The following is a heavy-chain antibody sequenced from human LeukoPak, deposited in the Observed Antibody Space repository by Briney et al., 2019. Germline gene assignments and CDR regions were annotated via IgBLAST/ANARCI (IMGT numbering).Heavy chain of an antibody. Sequence: GGSLRLSCAASGFTFNDYAMNWVRQAPGKGLEWVSAVSGSGSNTYYADSVKGRFTISRDNSKNTLYLQMNSLRAEDTAIYYCAKDGGGWYTSGWYYFDYWGQGTLVTVSS. J-gene: IGHJ4*02. CDR3: AKDGGGWYTSGWYYFDY. CDR2: VSGSGSNT. CDR1: GFTFNDYA. V-gene: IGHV3-23*01. D-gene: IGHD6-19*01.